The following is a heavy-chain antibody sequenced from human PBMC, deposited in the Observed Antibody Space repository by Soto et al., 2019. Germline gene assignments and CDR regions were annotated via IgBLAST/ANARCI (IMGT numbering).Heavy chain of an antibody. V-gene: IGHV4-4*02. CDR3: ARDAGASRYYGMDV. Sequence: PSETLSLTCTVSGGSISSENWWSWVRQAPGKGLEWIGEIYQSGATHYTPSLKSRVTISLDKSKNQFFLKLRSVTAAGTAVYYCARDAGASRYYGMDVWGQGTTVTVSS. J-gene: IGHJ6*02. CDR1: GGSISSENW. D-gene: IGHD2-8*02. CDR2: IYQSGAT.